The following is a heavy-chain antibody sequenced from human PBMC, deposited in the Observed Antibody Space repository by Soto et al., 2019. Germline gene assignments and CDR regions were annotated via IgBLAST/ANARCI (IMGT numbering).Heavy chain of an antibody. CDR1: GGSISSSNR. Sequence: SETLSLTCAVSGGSISSSNRWSWVRQPPGKGLEWIGEIYHSGSTNYNPSLKSRVTISVDKSKNQFSLKLSSVTAADTAVYYCARGVLRGIAAAGDISFDYWGQGTLVTVSS. D-gene: IGHD6-13*01. CDR3: ARGVLRGIAAAGDISFDY. V-gene: IGHV4-4*02. J-gene: IGHJ4*02. CDR2: IYHSGST.